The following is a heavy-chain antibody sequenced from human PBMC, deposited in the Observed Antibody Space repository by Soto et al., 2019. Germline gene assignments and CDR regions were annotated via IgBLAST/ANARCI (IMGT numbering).Heavy chain of an antibody. CDR2: IYYSGST. Sequence: SETLSLTCTLSGGSISSYYWSWIRQPPGKGLEWIGYIYYSGSTNYNPSLKSRVAISVDTSKNQFSLKLSSVTAADTAVYYCARTYYYDSSGPNPENYFDYWGQRTLVTVS. CDR3: ARTYYYDSSGPNPENYFDY. V-gene: IGHV4-59*08. J-gene: IGHJ4*02. CDR1: GGSISSYY. D-gene: IGHD3-22*01.